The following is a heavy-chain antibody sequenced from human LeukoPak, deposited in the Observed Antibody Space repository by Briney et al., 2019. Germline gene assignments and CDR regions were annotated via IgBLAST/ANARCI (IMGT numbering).Heavy chain of an antibody. Sequence: GASVKVSCKASGYTFTGYYMHWVRQAPGQGLEWMGWINPNSGGTNSAQKFQGRVTMTRDTSVSTAYMELSRLRSDDTAVYYCARAGAVVDNWFDPWGQGTLVTVSS. CDR2: INPNSGGT. J-gene: IGHJ5*02. D-gene: IGHD2-15*01. CDR3: ARAGAVVDNWFDP. V-gene: IGHV1-2*02. CDR1: GYTFTGYY.